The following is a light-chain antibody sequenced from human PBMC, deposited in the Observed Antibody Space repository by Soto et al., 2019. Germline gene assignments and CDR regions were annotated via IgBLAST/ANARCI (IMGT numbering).Light chain of an antibody. CDR2: DAS. Sequence: DIQMTQSPSTLSASVGDRVTITCRASQSISSWLAWYQQKPGKAPKLLICDASSLESGVPSRFSGRGSGTEFTLTISRLQPDDFATYYCQQYNSYSTFGQGTKVDNK. J-gene: IGKJ1*01. V-gene: IGKV1-5*01. CDR1: QSISSW. CDR3: QQYNSYST.